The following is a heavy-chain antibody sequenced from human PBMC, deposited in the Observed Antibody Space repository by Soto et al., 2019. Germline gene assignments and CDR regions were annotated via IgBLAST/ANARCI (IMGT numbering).Heavy chain of an antibody. CDR1: GGSINSGGYY. Sequence: QVQLQESGPGLVKPSQTLSLTCTVSGGSINSGGYYWSWIRQHPGKGLEWLGYINYSGSTYYNPSLKSGVTISVDKSKNQVSLKLGSVTAAGTAVYSCARDGTTRGFVYWGQGTLVTVSS. J-gene: IGHJ4*02. CDR2: INYSGST. CDR3: ARDGTTRGFVY. V-gene: IGHV4-31*03. D-gene: IGHD1-7*01.